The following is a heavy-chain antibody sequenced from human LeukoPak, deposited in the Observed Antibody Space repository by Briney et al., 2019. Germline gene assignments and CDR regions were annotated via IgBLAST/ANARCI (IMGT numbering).Heavy chain of an antibody. Sequence: GGSLRLSCAASGFTFSSYAMHWVRQAPGKGLEWVAVISYDGSNKYYADSVKGRFTISRDNSKNTPYLQMNSLRAEDTAVYYCAREGKDFWSGYYWPSGYFDYWGQGTLVTVSS. CDR1: GFTFSSYA. V-gene: IGHV3-30-3*01. J-gene: IGHJ4*02. CDR2: ISYDGSNK. D-gene: IGHD3-3*01. CDR3: AREGKDFWSGYYWPSGYFDY.